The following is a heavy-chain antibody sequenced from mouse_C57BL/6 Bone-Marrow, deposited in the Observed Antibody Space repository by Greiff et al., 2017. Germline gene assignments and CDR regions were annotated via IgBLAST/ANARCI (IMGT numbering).Heavy chain of an antibody. Sequence: EVHLVESGGGLVQPGGSLKLSCAASGFTFSDYGMAWVRQAPRKGPEWVAFISNLAYSIYYADTVTGRFTISRENAKNTLYLEMSSLRSEYTAMYYCARRGDGYYEAMDYWGQGTSVTVSS. CDR2: ISNLAYSI. CDR3: ARRGDGYYEAMDY. CDR1: GFTFSDYG. D-gene: IGHD2-3*01. J-gene: IGHJ4*01. V-gene: IGHV5-15*01.